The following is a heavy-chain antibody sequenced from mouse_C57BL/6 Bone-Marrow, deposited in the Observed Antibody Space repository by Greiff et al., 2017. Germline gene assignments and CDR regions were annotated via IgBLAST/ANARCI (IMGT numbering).Heavy chain of an antibody. CDR2: INYDGSST. CDR3: ARVGSSEFAY. CDR1: GFTFSDYY. D-gene: IGHD3-2*02. J-gene: IGHJ3*01. V-gene: IGHV5-16*01. Sequence: EVKVVESEGGLVQPGSSMKLSCTASGFTFSDYYMAWVRQVPEKGLEWVANINYDGSSTYYLDSLKSRFIISRDNAKNILYLQMSSLKSEDTATYYCARVGSSEFAYWGQGTLVTVSA.